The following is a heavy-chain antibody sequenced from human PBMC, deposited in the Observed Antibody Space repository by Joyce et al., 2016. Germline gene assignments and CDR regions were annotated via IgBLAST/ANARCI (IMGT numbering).Heavy chain of an antibody. D-gene: IGHD6-13*01. CDR3: ARHPLSWSHGGDYFDY. Sequence: HLQMQESGPGLVKPSETLSLNCTVSGGSISTNNSYWGWGRHRPGKGLAWIGSIYYGGTTFYRPSLSDRVTRSGDTSRNQFSLKLTSVTAADTALYYCARHPLSWSHGGDYFDYWGRGTLVAVSS. CDR1: GGSISTNNSY. V-gene: IGHV4-39*01. J-gene: IGHJ4*02. CDR2: IYYGGTT.